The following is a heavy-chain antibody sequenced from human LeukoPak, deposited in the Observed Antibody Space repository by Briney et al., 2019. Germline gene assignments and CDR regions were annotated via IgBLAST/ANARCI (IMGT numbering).Heavy chain of an antibody. CDR1: GFTFTTYI. D-gene: IGHD4-17*01. J-gene: IGHJ4*02. CDR3: ARDYYDDYGDDY. CDR2: ISSSSHT. Sequence: GGSLRLSCAASGFTFTTYILNWVRQAPGKGLEWVSSISSSSHTYYADSVKGRFTISRDSAQNLLHLQMNSLRAEDTAVYYCARDYYDDYGDDYWGQGTMVTVSS. V-gene: IGHV3-21*01.